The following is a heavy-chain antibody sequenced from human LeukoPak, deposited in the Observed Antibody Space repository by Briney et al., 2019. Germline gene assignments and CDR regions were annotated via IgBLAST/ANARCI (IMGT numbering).Heavy chain of an antibody. CDR1: GFTFSSYG. Sequence: GGSLRLSCAASGFTFSSYGMHWVRQAPGKGLEWVAVIWYDGSNKYYADSVKGRFTISRDNSKNTLYLQMNSLTAEDTAVYYCARSLPPAWLLDYNYGMDVWGQGTTVTVSS. D-gene: IGHD3-9*01. V-gene: IGHV3-33*01. CDR2: IWYDGSNK. J-gene: IGHJ6*02. CDR3: ARSLPPAWLLDYNYGMDV.